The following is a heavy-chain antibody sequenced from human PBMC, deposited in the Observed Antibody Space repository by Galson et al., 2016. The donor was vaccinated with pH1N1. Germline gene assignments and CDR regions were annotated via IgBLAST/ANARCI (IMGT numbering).Heavy chain of an antibody. D-gene: IGHD4/OR15-4a*01. J-gene: IGHJ4*02. CDR1: GFSFSSYW. V-gene: IGHV3-7*04. Sequence: SCAASGFSFSSYWMSWVRQAPGKGLEWVANIKQDGTEKYYVASVKGRFTISRDNAKNSLYLQMNSLRVEDTAVYYCVRAIGAKSAYWGQGTLVTVSS. CDR2: IKQDGTEK. CDR3: VRAIGAKSAY.